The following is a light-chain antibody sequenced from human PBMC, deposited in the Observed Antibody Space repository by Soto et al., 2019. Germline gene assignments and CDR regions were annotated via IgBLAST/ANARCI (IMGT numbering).Light chain of an antibody. CDR1: QSIGTW. CDR2: KAS. V-gene: IGKV1-5*03. J-gene: IGKJ1*01. CDR3: QQYNTYST. Sequence: DIQMTQSPSTLSASVGDRVTITCRASQSIGTWLAWYQQKPGKAPNLLIYKASTLESGVPSRFRGSGSGTDFTLTISSLQPDDFATYYCQQYNTYSTFGQGTKVESK.